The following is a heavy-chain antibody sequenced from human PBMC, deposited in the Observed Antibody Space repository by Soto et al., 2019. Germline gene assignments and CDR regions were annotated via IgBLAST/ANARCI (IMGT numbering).Heavy chain of an antibody. Sequence: ASETLSLTCTVSGGSISSYYWSWIRQPPGKGLEWIGYIYYSGSTYYNPSLKSRVTISVDTSKNQFSLKLSSVTAADTAVYYCARDYGGNSFLDYWGQGTLVTVSS. CDR2: IYYSGST. CDR1: GGSISSYY. D-gene: IGHD4-17*01. CDR3: ARDYGGNSFLDY. V-gene: IGHV4-59*12. J-gene: IGHJ4*02.